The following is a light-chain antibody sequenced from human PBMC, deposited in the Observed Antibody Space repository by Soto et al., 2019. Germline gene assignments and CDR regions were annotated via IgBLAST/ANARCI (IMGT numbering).Light chain of an antibody. J-gene: IGLJ1*01. Sequence: QSVLPQPPSSSGTHGQRVSISSSGSISNIGSNYVYWYQQLPVTAPKLLIYRNNQRPSGVPDRFSGSKSGTSASLAISGLRSEDEADYYCAAWDDSLSGYVFRTGTKVTVL. CDR3: AAWDDSLSGYV. CDR1: ISNIGSNY. V-gene: IGLV1-47*01. CDR2: RNN.